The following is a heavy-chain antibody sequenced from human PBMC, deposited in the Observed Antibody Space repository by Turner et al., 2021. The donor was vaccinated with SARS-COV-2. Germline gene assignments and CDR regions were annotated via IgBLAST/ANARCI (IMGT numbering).Heavy chain of an antibody. CDR1: GFTFSSYA. Sequence: EVQLLESGGGLVQPGGSLRLSCAASGFTFSSYAMSWVRQDPGKGLEWVSAISGSGGSTYYADSVKGRFTISRDNSKNTLYLQMNSLRAEDTAVYYCAKDGYDGIYCSGGSCYSGWFDSWGQGTLVTVSS. CDR3: AKDGYDGIYCSGGSCYSGWFDS. V-gene: IGHV3-23*01. J-gene: IGHJ5*01. D-gene: IGHD2-15*01. CDR2: ISGSGGST.